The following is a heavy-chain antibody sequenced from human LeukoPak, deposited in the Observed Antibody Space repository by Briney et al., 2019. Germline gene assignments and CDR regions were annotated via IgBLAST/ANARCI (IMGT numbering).Heavy chain of an antibody. Sequence: SETLSLTCTVSGGSISSYYWSWIRQPPGKGLEWIGYIYYSGSTNYNPSLKSRVTISVDTSKNQFSLKLSSVTAADTAVYYCARVAMYYDIWSGYHAEYFQHWGQGTLVTVSS. CDR3: ARVAMYYDIWSGYHAEYFQH. V-gene: IGHV4-59*01. CDR1: GGSISSYY. D-gene: IGHD3-3*01. CDR2: IYYSGST. J-gene: IGHJ1*01.